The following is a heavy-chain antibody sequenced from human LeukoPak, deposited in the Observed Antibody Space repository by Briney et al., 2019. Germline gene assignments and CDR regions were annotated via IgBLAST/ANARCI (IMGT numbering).Heavy chain of an antibody. CDR1: SGSISGDY. Sequence: SETLSLTCTVSSGSISGDYWGWIRQPPGKGLEWIGSIYYSGSTYYDPSLKSRVTISVDTSKNQFSLKLSSVTAADTAVYYCARQSSGYDSSGYYYAYFDYWGQGTLVTVSS. J-gene: IGHJ4*02. CDR3: ARQSSGYDSSGYYYAYFDY. D-gene: IGHD3-22*01. V-gene: IGHV4-39*01. CDR2: IYYSGST.